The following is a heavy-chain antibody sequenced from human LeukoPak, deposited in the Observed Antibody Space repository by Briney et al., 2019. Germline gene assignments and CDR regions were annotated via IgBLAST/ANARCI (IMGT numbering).Heavy chain of an antibody. CDR3: ARESITMVRGVIMGVPRYYYMDV. CDR2: IIPIFGTA. D-gene: IGHD3-10*01. J-gene: IGHJ6*03. V-gene: IGHV1-69*06. CDR1: GGTFSSYA. Sequence: ASVKVSCKASGGTFSSYAISWVRQAPGQGLEWMGGIIPIFGTANYAQKFQGRVTITADKSTSTAYMELSSLRSEDTAVYYCARESITMVRGVIMGVPRYYYMDVWGKGTTVTVSS.